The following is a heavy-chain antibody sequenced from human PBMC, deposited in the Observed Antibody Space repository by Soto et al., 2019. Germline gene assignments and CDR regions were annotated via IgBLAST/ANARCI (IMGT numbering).Heavy chain of an antibody. D-gene: IGHD5-18*01. V-gene: IGHV4-30-4*01. CDR1: GGSISSGDYY. CDR2: IYYSGST. CDR3: ASNRYGYTFYDY. J-gene: IGHJ4*02. Sequence: QVQLRESGPGLVKPSQTLSLTCTVSGGSISSGDYYWSWIRQPPGQGLEWIGYIYYSGSTYYNPSLKSRVTISVDTSKSQFALKLSSVTAADTAVYYSASNRYGYTFYDYRGQGTLVTVSS.